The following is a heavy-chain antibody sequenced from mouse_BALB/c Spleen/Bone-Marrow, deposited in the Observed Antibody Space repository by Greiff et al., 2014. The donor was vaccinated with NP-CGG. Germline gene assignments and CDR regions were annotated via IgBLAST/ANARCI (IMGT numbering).Heavy chain of an antibody. Sequence: EVQLVESGGDLVKPGGSLKLSCAASGFTFSHYAMSWVRQTPERRLEWVAIINSDGGYTYYPDSVKGRFTISRDNAKNTLYLQMSSLRSEDTAMYYCARQGVITTIVSDFDYWGQGTTLTVSS. V-gene: IGHV5-9-3*01. J-gene: IGHJ2*01. D-gene: IGHD1-1*01. CDR2: INSDGGYT. CDR3: ARQGVITTIVSDFDY. CDR1: GFTFSHYA.